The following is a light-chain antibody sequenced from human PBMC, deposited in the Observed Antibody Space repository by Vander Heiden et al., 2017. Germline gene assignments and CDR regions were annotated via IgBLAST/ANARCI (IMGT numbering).Light chain of an antibody. Sequence: DIQMTQSPSSLSASVGDRVTITCRASQGITTNLAWFQQKPGKAPNSLIYDASHLQSGVPSRFSGSGSGTDFTLTINSLRPEDSATYYCQQYYSYPLTFGGGTRLEI. V-gene: IGKV1-16*01. CDR2: DAS. CDR3: QQYYSYPLT. J-gene: IGKJ4*01. CDR1: QGITTN.